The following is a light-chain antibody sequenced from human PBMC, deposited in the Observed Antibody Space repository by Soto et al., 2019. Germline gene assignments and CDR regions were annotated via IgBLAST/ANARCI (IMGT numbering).Light chain of an antibody. CDR2: RNN. J-gene: IGLJ2*01. V-gene: IGLV1-47*01. CDR3: AAWDDSLSGVV. Sequence: QAVVTQSPSASGTPGQRVTISCSGSSSNIGSNYVYWYQQLPATAPKLLIYRNNQRPSGVPDRFSGSKSGTSASLAISGLRSEDEAYYHCAAWDDSLSGVVFGGGTKLTVL. CDR1: SSNIGSNY.